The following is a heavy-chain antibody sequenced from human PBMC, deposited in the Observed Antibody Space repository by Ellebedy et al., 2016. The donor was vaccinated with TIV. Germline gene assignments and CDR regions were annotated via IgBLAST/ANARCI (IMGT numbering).Heavy chain of an antibody. Sequence: GGSLRLXXTASGFTFSNYVMSWVRQAPGKGLKWVSGISRTDDSTYYADSVKGRFTISRDDPKSTLYLQMNNLRAEDTAAYYCAKDRDDAGDFVFDSWGQGTLVTVSS. J-gene: IGHJ4*02. D-gene: IGHD4-17*01. V-gene: IGHV3-23*01. CDR1: GFTFSNYV. CDR2: ISRTDDST. CDR3: AKDRDDAGDFVFDS.